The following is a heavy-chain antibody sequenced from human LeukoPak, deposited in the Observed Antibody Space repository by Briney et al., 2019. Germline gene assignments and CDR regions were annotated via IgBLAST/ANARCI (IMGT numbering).Heavy chain of an antibody. D-gene: IGHD4-17*01. J-gene: IGHJ6*02. CDR2: MSGSGGST. Sequence: GGSLRLSCAASGFTFSSYAMSWVRQAPGRGLEWVSSMSGSGGSTYYADSVKGRFTISRDDSKNTLYLQMNSLRAEDTAVYYCARVRYGELDVWGQGTTVTVSS. CDR1: GFTFSSYA. CDR3: ARVRYGELDV. V-gene: IGHV3-23*01.